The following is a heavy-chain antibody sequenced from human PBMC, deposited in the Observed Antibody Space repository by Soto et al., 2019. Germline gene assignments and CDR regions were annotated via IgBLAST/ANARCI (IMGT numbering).Heavy chain of an antibody. CDR1: GGSISSYY. J-gene: IGHJ3*02. V-gene: IGHV4-59*01. CDR3: ARAGDDILTGYPSLYAFDI. CDR2: IYYSGST. D-gene: IGHD3-9*01. Sequence: SETLSLTCTVSGGSISSYYWSWIRQPPGKGLEWIGYIYYSGSTNYNPSLKSRVTISVDTSKNQFSLKLSSVTAADTAVYYCARAGDDILTGYPSLYAFDIWGQGTMVTVSS.